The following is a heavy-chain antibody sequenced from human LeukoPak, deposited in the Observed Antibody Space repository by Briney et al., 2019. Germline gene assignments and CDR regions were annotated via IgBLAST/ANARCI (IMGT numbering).Heavy chain of an antibody. V-gene: IGHV1-18*01. CDR2: ISAYNGNT. J-gene: IGHJ4*02. CDR1: GYTFTSYG. D-gene: IGHD3-3*01. CDR3: ARDPRSITIFGVVIRPFDY. Sequence: ASVKVSCKASGYTFTSYGISWVRQAPGQGLEWMGWISAYNGNTNYAQKLQGRVTMTTDTSTSTAYMELRSLRSDDTAVYYCARDPRSITIFGVVIRPFDYWGQGTLVTVSS.